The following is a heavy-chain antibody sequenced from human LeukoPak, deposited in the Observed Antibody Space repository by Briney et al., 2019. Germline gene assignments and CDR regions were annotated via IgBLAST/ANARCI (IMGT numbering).Heavy chain of an antibody. V-gene: IGHV3-23*01. CDR2: ITGSGGST. CDR1: GVLFSSYA. D-gene: IGHD2-15*01. J-gene: IGHJ4*02. Sequence: GGSLRLSCAASGVLFSSYAMSWVRQAPGKGLEWVSAITGSGGSTYYADSVEGRFTISRDNSKNTLYLQMNSLRAADTAVYYCAKRSRYCSGGSCYSWVDYWGQGTLVTVSS. CDR3: AKRSRYCSGGSCYSWVDY.